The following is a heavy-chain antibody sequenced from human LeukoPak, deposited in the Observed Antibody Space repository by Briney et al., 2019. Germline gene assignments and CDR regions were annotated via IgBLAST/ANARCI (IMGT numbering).Heavy chain of an antibody. V-gene: IGHV4-61*02. D-gene: IGHD6-6*01. CDR1: GGSISSGSYY. CDR3: ARNIAARTDYYYGMDG. J-gene: IGHJ6*02. CDR2: IYTSGST. Sequence: SQTLSLTCTVSGGSISSGSYYWSWFPQPAGKGLEWIGRIYTSGSTNYNPSLKSRVTISVDTSKDQFSLKLSSVTAADTAVYYCARNIAARTDYYYGMDGWGQGTTVTVSS.